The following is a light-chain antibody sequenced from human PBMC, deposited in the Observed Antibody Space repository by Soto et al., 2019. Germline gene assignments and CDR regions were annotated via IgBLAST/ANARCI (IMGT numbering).Light chain of an antibody. J-gene: IGKJ1*01. CDR1: QDISNY. Sequence: DIPMTQSPSAMSAFVGDRVTITCRASQDISNYLAWFQQKPGKVPKRLIYAASTLQPGVPSRFSGSGSGTDFTLTISSLQPEDFATYYCLQHNGYPRTFGQGTKVEIK. V-gene: IGKV1-17*03. CDR2: AAS. CDR3: LQHNGYPRT.